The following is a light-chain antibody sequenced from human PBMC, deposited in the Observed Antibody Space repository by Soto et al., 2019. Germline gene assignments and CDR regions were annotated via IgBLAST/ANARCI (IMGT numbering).Light chain of an antibody. CDR1: QSISSY. J-gene: IGKJ5*01. V-gene: IGKV1-39*01. Sequence: DIQMTQSASSLSASVGGRVTITSRASQSISSYLNWYQQKPVKAPKLLXYAASSLQSGVPSRFSGSGSGTDFTLTISSLQPEDFANYYCQQSYSTLSITFGQGTRLEIK. CDR2: AAS. CDR3: QQSYSTLSIT.